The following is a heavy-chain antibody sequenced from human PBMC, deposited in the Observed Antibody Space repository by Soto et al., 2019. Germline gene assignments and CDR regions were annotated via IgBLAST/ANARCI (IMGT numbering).Heavy chain of an antibody. CDR3: ARDLGTALVGFDYGMDV. V-gene: IGHV3-7*01. D-gene: IGHD5-18*01. CDR2: IKKDGSDK. J-gene: IGHJ6*02. Sequence: GGSLRLSCAASGFTFSNYWMSWVRDAPGKGLEWVANIKKDGSDKNYVDSVEGRFSIFRDNAKNSLYLQMYGLRAEDTAVYYCARDLGTALVGFDYGMDVWGQGTTVTVSS. CDR1: GFTFSNYW.